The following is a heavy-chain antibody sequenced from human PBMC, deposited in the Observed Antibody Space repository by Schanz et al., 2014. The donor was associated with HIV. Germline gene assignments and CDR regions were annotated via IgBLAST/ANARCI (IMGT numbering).Heavy chain of an antibody. D-gene: IGHD3-22*01. CDR1: GFTFGDYA. CDR2: ISESGGRS. Sequence: EVQLVESGGGLLKPGRSLRLSCRASGFTFGDYAMAWFRQAPGKGLEWVSSISESGGRSYYADSVNGRFTISRDNSKNTLYLQMTTLRTEDTAVYYCAKPEYDSRGNSQSHFDSWGQGTLVTVSS. CDR3: AKPEYDSRGNSQSHFDS. J-gene: IGHJ4*02. V-gene: IGHV3-23*04.